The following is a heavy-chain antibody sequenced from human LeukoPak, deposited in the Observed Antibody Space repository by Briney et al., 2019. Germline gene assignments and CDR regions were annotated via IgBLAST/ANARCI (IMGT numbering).Heavy chain of an antibody. V-gene: IGHV1-46*01. CDR2: INPSDSIT. J-gene: IGHJ4*02. D-gene: IGHD3/OR15-3a*01. CDR3: ARGYPLDWNYFDY. CDR1: GYTFTSYY. Sequence: ASVKVSCKASGYTFTSYYMHWVRQAPGQGLEWVGIINPSDSITTYAQKFQGGVTMTRDTSTSTVYMELSSLRSEDSAVYYCARGYPLDWNYFDYWGQGTLVTVSS.